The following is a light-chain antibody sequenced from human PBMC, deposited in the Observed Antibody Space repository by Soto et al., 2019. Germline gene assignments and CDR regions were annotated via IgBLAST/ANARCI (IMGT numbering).Light chain of an antibody. CDR1: SSDVSRYNY. Sequence: QSALTQPASVSGSPGQSITISCTGTSSDVSRYNYVSWYQQHPGKVPKLMIYEVSNRPSGVSNRFSGSKSGNTASLTISGLQAEDEADYYCSSYTSSSTYVFGNGTKVT. J-gene: IGLJ1*01. CDR2: EVS. CDR3: SSYTSSSTYV. V-gene: IGLV2-14*01.